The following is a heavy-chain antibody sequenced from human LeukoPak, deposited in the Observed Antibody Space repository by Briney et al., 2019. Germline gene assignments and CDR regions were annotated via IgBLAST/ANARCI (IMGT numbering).Heavy chain of an antibody. V-gene: IGHV4-39*01. J-gene: IGHJ4*02. CDR3: ASRNKIPPAFNYYDS. Sequence: PSETLSLTCSVSGDSLSSSTFYGGWIRQPPGKGLEWIGSFYYGGSTYYNPSLKSRVNISVDTPRTQFSLKLSSMTAADTAVYYCASRNKIPPAFNYYDSWGQGTMVTVSS. D-gene: IGHD2-2*02. CDR1: GDSLSSSTFY. CDR2: FYYGGST.